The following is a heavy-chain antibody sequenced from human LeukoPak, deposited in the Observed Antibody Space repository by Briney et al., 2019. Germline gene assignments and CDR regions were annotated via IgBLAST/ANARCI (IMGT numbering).Heavy chain of an antibody. CDR1: GYTLTELS. Sequence: GASVKVSCKVSGYTLTELSMHWVRQAPGKGLEWMGGFDPEDGETIYAQKFQGRVTMTEDTSTDTAYMEPSSLRSEDTAVYYCATELWFGELSNWFNPWGQGTLVTVSS. D-gene: IGHD3-10*01. J-gene: IGHJ5*02. V-gene: IGHV1-24*01. CDR2: FDPEDGET. CDR3: ATELWFGELSNWFNP.